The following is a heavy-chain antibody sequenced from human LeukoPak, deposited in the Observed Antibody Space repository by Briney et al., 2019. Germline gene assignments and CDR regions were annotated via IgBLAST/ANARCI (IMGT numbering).Heavy chain of an antibody. Sequence: PGGSLRLSCGTSGFTDSFNYMSWVRQAPGKGLEWVSGVNSGGTTYYADFVKGRFTISSDNYKNTLHLQMNYLRVEDTAVYFCQIVDTVVESGLDYWGQGTLVTVSS. D-gene: IGHD5-18*01. V-gene: IGHV3-66*01. J-gene: IGHJ4*02. CDR1: GFTDSFNY. CDR3: QIVDTVVESGLDY. CDR2: VNSGGTT.